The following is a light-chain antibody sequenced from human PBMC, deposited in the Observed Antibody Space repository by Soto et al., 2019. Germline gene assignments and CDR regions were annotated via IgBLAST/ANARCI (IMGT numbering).Light chain of an antibody. CDR1: SSDAGGYNY. V-gene: IGLV2-11*01. J-gene: IGLJ1*01. CDR3: CSYTGSHTLYV. CDR2: DVN. Sequence: QSVLTQPRSLSGSPGQSVTISCTGSSSDAGGYNYVSWYQQHPGKAPQLMIYDVNKRPSGVPDRFSGSKSGNTASLTISGLQAEDEADYYCCSYTGSHTLYVFGAGTKVTVL.